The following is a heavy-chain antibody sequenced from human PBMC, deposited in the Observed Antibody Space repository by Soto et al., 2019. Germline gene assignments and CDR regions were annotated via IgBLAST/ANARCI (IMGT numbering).Heavy chain of an antibody. V-gene: IGHV3-74*01. CDR2: ISDYGRI. Sequence: EVQLVESGGGLVQPGGSLRLSCAASGFTFRNYWMHWVRQAPGKGLVWISRISDYGRINYADSVKGRFTISRDDPKSELYLQMNNFRAEDTAVYYCERGGVEPFDYWGQGALVTVSS. CDR1: GFTFRNYW. J-gene: IGHJ4*02. CDR3: ERGGVEPFDY. D-gene: IGHD3-10*01.